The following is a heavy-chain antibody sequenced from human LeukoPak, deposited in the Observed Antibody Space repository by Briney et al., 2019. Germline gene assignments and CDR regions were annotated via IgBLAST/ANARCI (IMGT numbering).Heavy chain of an antibody. J-gene: IGHJ1*01. Sequence: SETLSLTCTVSGGSISSSSYYWGWIRQPPGKGLEWIGSIYYSGSTYYNPSLKSRVTISVDTSKNQFSLKLSSVTAADTAVYYCARDKGYCSGGSCYSFQHWGQGTLVTVSS. D-gene: IGHD2-15*01. V-gene: IGHV4-39*07. CDR1: GGSISSSSYY. CDR3: ARDKGYCSGGSCYSFQH. CDR2: IYYSGST.